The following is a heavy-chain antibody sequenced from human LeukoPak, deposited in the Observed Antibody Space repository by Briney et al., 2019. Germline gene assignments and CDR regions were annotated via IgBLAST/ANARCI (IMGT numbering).Heavy chain of an antibody. D-gene: IGHD3-9*01. CDR3: ARGDYDILMPFDY. Sequence: SVKVSCKASGGTFSSYAISWVRQAPGQGLEWMGGIIPIFGTANYAQKFQGRVTITADESTSTAYMELSSLRSEDTAVYYCARGDYDILMPFDYWGQGTLVTVSS. CDR2: IIPIFGTA. V-gene: IGHV1-69*01. CDR1: GGTFSSYA. J-gene: IGHJ4*02.